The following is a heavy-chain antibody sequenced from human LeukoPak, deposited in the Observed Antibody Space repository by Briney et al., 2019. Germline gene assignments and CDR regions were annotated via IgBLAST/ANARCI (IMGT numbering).Heavy chain of an antibody. J-gene: IGHJ4*02. D-gene: IGHD3-22*01. CDR1: GFTFSSYS. Sequence: GGSLRLSCAASGFTFSSYSMNWVRQAPEKGLEWVSSISSSSSYIYYADSVKGRFTISRDNAKNSLYLQMNSLRAEDTAVYYCARTYYYDSSGYYPAPFDYWGQGTLVTVSS. V-gene: IGHV3-21*01. CDR3: ARTYYYDSSGYYPAPFDY. CDR2: ISSSSSYI.